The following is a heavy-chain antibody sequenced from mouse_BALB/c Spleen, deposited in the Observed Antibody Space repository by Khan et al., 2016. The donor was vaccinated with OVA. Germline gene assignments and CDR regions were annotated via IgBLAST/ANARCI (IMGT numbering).Heavy chain of an antibody. CDR3: ARPPITTVVATSYWFFDV. V-gene: IGHV5-9-3*01. J-gene: IGHJ1*01. Sequence: EVKVVESGGGLVKPGGSLKLSCAASGFTFSSYAMSWVRQTPEKRLEWVATISSSGNYTYYPDSVKGRFTISRDNAKNTLYLQLSSLRSEDTAMYYCARPPITTVVATSYWFFDVWGAGTTVTVSS. CDR2: ISSSGNYT. D-gene: IGHD1-1*01. CDR1: GFTFSSYA.